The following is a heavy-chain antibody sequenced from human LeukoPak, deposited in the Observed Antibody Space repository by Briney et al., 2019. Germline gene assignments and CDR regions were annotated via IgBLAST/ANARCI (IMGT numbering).Heavy chain of an antibody. J-gene: IGHJ4*02. CDR2: ISVSGGRI. D-gene: IGHD2-15*01. Sequence: GSLRLSCAASGFTFSSYAMGWVRQAPGKGLEWVSGISVSGGRINYADSVKGRFTISRDNSKNTLYMQMNSLRAEDSALYFCARALGYCSGGNCYISDHWGQGILVTVSS. CDR3: ARALGYCSGGNCYISDH. CDR1: GFTFSSYA. V-gene: IGHV3-23*01.